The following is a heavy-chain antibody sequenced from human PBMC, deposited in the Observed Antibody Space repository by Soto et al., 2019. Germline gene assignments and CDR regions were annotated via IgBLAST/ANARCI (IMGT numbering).Heavy chain of an antibody. CDR1: GFTFSSYW. CDR3: ARVRYTSTWYYYGMDV. J-gene: IGHJ6*02. V-gene: IGHV3-74*01. Sequence: PGGSLRLSCAASGFTFSSYWMYWVRQAPGKGLVWVSRISSDGSRTDYADSVKGRFTISRDSARNTLYLQMNSLRAEDTAVYYCARVRYTSTWYYYGMDVWGQGTTVTVSS. D-gene: IGHD6-13*01. CDR2: ISSDGSRT.